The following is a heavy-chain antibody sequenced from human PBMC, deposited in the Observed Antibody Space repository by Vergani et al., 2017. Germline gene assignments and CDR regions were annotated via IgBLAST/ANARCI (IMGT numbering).Heavy chain of an antibody. D-gene: IGHD4/OR15-4a*01. J-gene: IGHJ5*02. CDR3: ASLHSMVLTSYPGWFDP. CDR2: INPSGGST. CDR1: GYTFTSYY. V-gene: IGHV1-46*01. Sequence: QVQLVQSGAEVKKPGASVKVSCKASGYTFTSYYMHWVRQAPGQGLEWMGIINPSGGSTSYAQKFQGRVTMTRDTSTSTAYMELSSLRSVDTAVYYCASLHSMVLTSYPGWFDPWGQGTLVTVSS.